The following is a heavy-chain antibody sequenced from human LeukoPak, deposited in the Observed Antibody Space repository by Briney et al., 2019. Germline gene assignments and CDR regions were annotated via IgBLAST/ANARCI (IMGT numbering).Heavy chain of an antibody. D-gene: IGHD6-13*01. CDR1: GYTFSMYN. CDR3: AREGVAGTGLDY. J-gene: IGHJ4*02. CDR2: INPSGGT. V-gene: IGHV1-46*01. Sequence: GASVKVSCKASGYTFSMYNMHWVRQAPGQGLEWMGIINPSGGTSYAQKLQGRITMTRDTSTSTLYMELSSLRSEDRAAYYCAREGVAGTGLDYWGQGTLVTVSS.